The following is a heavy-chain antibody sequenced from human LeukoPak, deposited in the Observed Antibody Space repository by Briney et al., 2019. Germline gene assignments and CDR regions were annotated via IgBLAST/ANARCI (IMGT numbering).Heavy chain of an antibody. CDR3: ARDVVHYDFWSGYLFDY. J-gene: IGHJ4*02. CDR2: INPNSGGT. D-gene: IGHD3-3*01. CDR1: GYTFTGYY. V-gene: IGHV1-2*02. Sequence: ASVKVSCKASGYTFTGYYMHWVRQAPGRGLEWMGWINPNSGGTNYAQKFQGRVTMTRDTSISTAYMELSRLRSDDTAVYYCARDVVHYDFWSGYLFDYWGQGTLVTVSS.